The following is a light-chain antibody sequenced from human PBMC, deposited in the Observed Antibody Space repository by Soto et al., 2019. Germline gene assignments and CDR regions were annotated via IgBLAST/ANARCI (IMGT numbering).Light chain of an antibody. V-gene: IGKV4-1*01. CDR1: QSLLYSANNKDY. Sequence: DIVMTQSPDSLAVSLGERATLNCKSSQSLLYSANNKDYLAWYQQKPGQPPQLLIYWASTRESGVPDRFSGSGSGTDFTLTISSLQAEDVAVYYCQQYYSTPRTFGQGTKLEIK. CDR3: QQYYSTPRT. J-gene: IGKJ2*01. CDR2: WAS.